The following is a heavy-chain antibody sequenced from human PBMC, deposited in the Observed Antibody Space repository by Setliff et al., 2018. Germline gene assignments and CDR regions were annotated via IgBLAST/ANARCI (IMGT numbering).Heavy chain of an antibody. CDR1: GDSFSNYA. V-gene: IGHV1-69*05. Sequence: GASVKVSCKASGDSFSNYAISWVRQAPGQGLEWMGGLIPMFGTPGYAQKFQDRVTITTDESTSTAYMELNSLTSEDTAVYYCARRPGYRSAHSNESYWGQGTLVTVSS. CDR2: LIPMFGTP. J-gene: IGHJ4*02. CDR3: ARRPGYRSAHSNESY. D-gene: IGHD3-16*02.